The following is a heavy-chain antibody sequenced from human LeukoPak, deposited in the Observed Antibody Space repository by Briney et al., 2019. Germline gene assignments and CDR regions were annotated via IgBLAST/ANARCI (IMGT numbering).Heavy chain of an antibody. CDR3: ARTSYYGSGSFQH. V-gene: IGHV3-48*04. D-gene: IGHD3-10*01. Sequence: GGSLRLSCAASGFTFSSYSMNWVRQAPGKGLEWVSYIGSSSSTIYYADSVKGRFTISRDNAKNSLYLQMNSLRAEDTAVYYCARTSYYGSGSFQHWGQGTLVTVSS. CDR1: GFTFSSYS. J-gene: IGHJ1*01. CDR2: IGSSSSTI.